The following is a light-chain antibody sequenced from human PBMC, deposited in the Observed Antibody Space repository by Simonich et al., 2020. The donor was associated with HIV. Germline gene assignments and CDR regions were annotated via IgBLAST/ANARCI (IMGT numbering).Light chain of an antibody. CDR2: WAS. Sequence: DIVMTQSPDSLAVSLGERATINCKSSQSVLYSSNNKNYLSWYQQKPGQPTKLLIYWASTRESGVPDRFSGSGSETDFTLTISSLQAEDVAVYYCQQYNNWPPATFGQGTKVEIK. V-gene: IGKV4-1*01. CDR1: QSVLYSSNNKNY. J-gene: IGKJ1*01. CDR3: QQYNNWPPAT.